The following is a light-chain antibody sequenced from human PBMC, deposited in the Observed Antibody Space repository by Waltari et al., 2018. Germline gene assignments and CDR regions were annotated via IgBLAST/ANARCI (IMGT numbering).Light chain of an antibody. CDR3: QQSYSATRT. Sequence: DIQMTQSPSPLSASVGDRVTVTCRASLNIGRYLNWYQQKPGQAPKFLIYAASSLASGVPTRFSGSGSGTDFTLTISSLQPEDFATYYCQQSYSATRTFGGGTKLEIK. CDR1: LNIGRY. V-gene: IGKV1-39*01. J-gene: IGKJ4*01. CDR2: AAS.